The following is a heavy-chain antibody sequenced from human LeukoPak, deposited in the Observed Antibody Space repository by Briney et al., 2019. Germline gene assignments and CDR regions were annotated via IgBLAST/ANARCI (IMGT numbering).Heavy chain of an antibody. D-gene: IGHD2-15*01. CDR3: AKAVLPLGYCSGGSCYSVDY. CDR2: ISGSGGST. V-gene: IGHV3-23*01. J-gene: IGHJ4*02. Sequence: GGSLRLSCAASGFTFSSYAMSWVRQAPGKGLEWVSAISGSGGSTYYADSVKGRFTISRDNSKNTRYLQMNSLRAEDTAVYYCAKAVLPLGYCSGGSCYSVDYWGQGTLVTVSS. CDR1: GFTFSSYA.